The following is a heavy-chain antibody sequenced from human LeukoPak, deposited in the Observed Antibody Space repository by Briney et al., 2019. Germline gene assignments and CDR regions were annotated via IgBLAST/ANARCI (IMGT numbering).Heavy chain of an antibody. Sequence: SQTLSLTCAISGDSVSSNSAAWNWIRQSPSRGLEWLGRTYYRSKWYIDYEVSVKSRITFNPDTSKKQLSLQLNSVTPEATAVYYCARVPVADWNYVSWYFDLWGRGTLVTVSS. J-gene: IGHJ2*01. D-gene: IGHD1-7*01. V-gene: IGHV6-1*01. CDR2: TYYRSKWYI. CDR3: ARVPVADWNYVSWYFDL. CDR1: GDSVSSNSAA.